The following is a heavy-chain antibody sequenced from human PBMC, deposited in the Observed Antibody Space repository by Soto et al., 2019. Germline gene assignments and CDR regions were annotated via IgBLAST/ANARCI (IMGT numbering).Heavy chain of an antibody. CDR1: GGTFNTYA. J-gene: IGHJ4*02. CDR2: ISPMFGAA. CDR3: AREVQVHTPAFVY. D-gene: IGHD3-10*01. V-gene: IGHV1-69*19. Sequence: QVQLVQSGAEMKKPGSSVKVSCQSSGGTFNTYAMNWVRQAPGQGPEWMGDISPMFGAATYAPKFQGRVNITADESTGTSYMQLSSWTSEGTALYCCAREVQVHTPAFVYWGQGTLVTVSS.